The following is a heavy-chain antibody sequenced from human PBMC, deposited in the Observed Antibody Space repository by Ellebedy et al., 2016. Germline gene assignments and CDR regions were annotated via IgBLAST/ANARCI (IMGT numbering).Heavy chain of an antibody. CDR3: ARIPIGTTLYDY. CDR2: IDWDDDE. CDR1: GFSLTTDGMR. J-gene: IGHJ4*02. D-gene: IGHD2/OR15-2a*01. V-gene: IGHV2-70*04. Sequence: SGPTLVQPTQTLTLTCTFSGFSLTTDGMRVSWIRQPSGRALEWLARIDWDDDEFYSTSLKTRVTISKDTSRNQVVLTMTNMDPVDTATYYCARIPIGTTLYDYWGQGTLVTVSS.